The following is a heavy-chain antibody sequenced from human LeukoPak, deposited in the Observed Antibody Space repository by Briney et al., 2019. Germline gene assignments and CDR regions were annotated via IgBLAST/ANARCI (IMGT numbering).Heavy chain of an antibody. V-gene: IGHV4-30-2*01. Sequence: SETLSLTCAVSGGSISSGGYSWSWIRQPPGKGLEWIGYIYHSGSTYYNPSLKSRVTISVDRSKNQFSLKLSSVTAADTAVYYCARATTKYYYDSSAGFDYWGQGTLVTVSS. CDR2: IYHSGST. CDR1: GGSISSGGYS. CDR3: ARATTKYYYDSSAGFDY. D-gene: IGHD3-22*01. J-gene: IGHJ4*02.